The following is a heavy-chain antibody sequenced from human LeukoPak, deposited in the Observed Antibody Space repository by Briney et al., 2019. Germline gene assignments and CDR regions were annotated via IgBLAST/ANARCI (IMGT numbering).Heavy chain of an antibody. CDR3: ATNIIAVAGFDY. Sequence: SVKVSCKASGGTFSSYAISWVRQAPGQGLEWMGGIIPIFGTANYAQKFQGRVTITADESTSTAYMELSSLRSEDTAVYYCATNIIAVAGFDYWGQGTLVTVSS. D-gene: IGHD6-19*01. CDR2: IIPIFGTA. V-gene: IGHV1-69*01. J-gene: IGHJ4*02. CDR1: GGTFSSYA.